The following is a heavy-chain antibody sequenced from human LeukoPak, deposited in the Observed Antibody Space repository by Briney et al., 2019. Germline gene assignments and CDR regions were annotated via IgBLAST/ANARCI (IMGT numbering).Heavy chain of an antibody. CDR1: GFSLGTHGGA. CDR3: AHGSIAPRPVADYFEY. J-gene: IGHJ4*02. CDR2: SYWDDDE. Sequence: ASGPTLVKPTPTLTLTCTFSGFSLGTHGGAVGWIRQPPGEAHEWLSLSYWDDDERYSPSLKSRLTITKDTSKNQVVLTMTNMDPVDTGTYYCAHGSIAPRPVADYFEYWGQGTSVTVSS. D-gene: IGHD6-6*01. V-gene: IGHV2-5*02.